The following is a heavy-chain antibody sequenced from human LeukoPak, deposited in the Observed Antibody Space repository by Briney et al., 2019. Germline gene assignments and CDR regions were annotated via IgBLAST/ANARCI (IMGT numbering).Heavy chain of an antibody. D-gene: IGHD4-23*01. CDR3: ARGPFPVAPTGGYYFDY. CDR1: DGSISSYY. V-gene: IGHV4-4*07. J-gene: IGHJ4*02. Sequence: SETLSLTCTVSDGSISSYYWSWIRQPAGKGLEWIGRIYTSGSTYYNPSLKSRVTISVDTSKNQFSLKLSSVTAADTAVYYCARGPFPVAPTGGYYFDYWGQGTLVTVSS. CDR2: IYTSGST.